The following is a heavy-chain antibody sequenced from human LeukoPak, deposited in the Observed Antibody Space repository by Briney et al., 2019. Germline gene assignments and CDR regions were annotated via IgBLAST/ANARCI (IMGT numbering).Heavy chain of an antibody. J-gene: IGHJ4*02. V-gene: IGHV3-23*01. CDR1: GFIFSPYA. CDR3: AKDQDIVVVPAANDY. Sequence: GGSLRLSCAASGFIFSPYAMSWVRQAPGKGLEWVAGIAGGDDRFYADSVKGRFSISRDNSKNTLYLQVNSLRAEDTAVYYCAKDQDIVVVPAANDYWGQGTLVTVSS. CDR2: IAGGDDR. D-gene: IGHD2-2*01.